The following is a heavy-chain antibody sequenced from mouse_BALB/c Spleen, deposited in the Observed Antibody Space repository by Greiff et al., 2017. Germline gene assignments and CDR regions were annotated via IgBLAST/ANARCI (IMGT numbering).Heavy chain of an antibody. V-gene: IGHV14-3*02. Sequence: EVQRVESGAELVKPGASVKLSCTASGFNIKDTYMHWVKQRPEQGLEWIGRIDPANGNTKYDPKFQGKATITADTSSNTAYLQLSSLTSEDTAVYYCATYYGSSYGAYWGQGTLVTVSA. CDR2: IDPANGNT. CDR3: ATYYGSSYGAY. CDR1: GFNIKDTY. J-gene: IGHJ3*01. D-gene: IGHD1-1*01.